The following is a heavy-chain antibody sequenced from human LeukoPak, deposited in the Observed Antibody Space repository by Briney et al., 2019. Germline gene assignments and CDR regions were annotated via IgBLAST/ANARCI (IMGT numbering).Heavy chain of an antibody. CDR3: ARRSGDWAVNWFDP. CDR2: FYYDGRT. D-gene: IGHD2-21*02. J-gene: IGHJ5*02. Sequence: SETLSLTCTVTGGSTTSSTYYWAWFRQPPWKGLEWIGNFYYDGRTYYSPSLKSRVTIFGDTSKNHFSLKLTYVTAADTAVYYCARRSGDWAVNWFDPWGQGTLVTVSS. CDR1: GGSTTSSTYY. V-gene: IGHV4-39*02.